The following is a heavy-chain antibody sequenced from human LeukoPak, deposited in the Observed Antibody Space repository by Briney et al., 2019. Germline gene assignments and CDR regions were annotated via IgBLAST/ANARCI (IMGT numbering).Heavy chain of an antibody. CDR3: AREGRSDIVVVPAALGY. Sequence: ASVTVSFTASGYTFTIYGISWVRQAPGQGLEWMGWISAYNGNTNYAQRLQGRVTMTTDTSTSTAYMELRSLRSDDTAVYYCAREGRSDIVVVPAALGYWGQGTLVTVSS. V-gene: IGHV1-18*01. CDR2: ISAYNGNT. D-gene: IGHD2-2*01. J-gene: IGHJ4*02. CDR1: GYTFTIYG.